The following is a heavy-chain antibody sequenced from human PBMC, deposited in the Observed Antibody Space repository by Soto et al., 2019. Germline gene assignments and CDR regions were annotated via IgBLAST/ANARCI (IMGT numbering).Heavy chain of an antibody. CDR2: IYYSGST. V-gene: IGHV4-39*01. Sequence: QLQLQESGPGLVKPSETLSLTCTVSGGSISSSSYYWGWIRQPPGKGLEWIGSIYYSGSTYYNPSLKSRVTISVDTSKNQFSLKLSSVTAADTAVYYCARHPRIAVAGTKYYFDYWGQGTLVTVSS. CDR1: GGSISSSSYY. D-gene: IGHD6-19*01. J-gene: IGHJ4*02. CDR3: ARHPRIAVAGTKYYFDY.